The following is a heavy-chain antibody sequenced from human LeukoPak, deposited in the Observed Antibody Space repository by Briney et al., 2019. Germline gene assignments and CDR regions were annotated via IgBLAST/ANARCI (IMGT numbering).Heavy chain of an antibody. Sequence: KASETLSLTCTVSGGSISSYYWSWIRQPAGKGLEWIGRIYTSGSTNYNPSLKSRVTMSVDTSKNQFSLKLSSVTAADTAVYYCARVPFGYSYGMAFDYWGQGTLVTVSS. D-gene: IGHD5-18*01. CDR2: IYTSGST. V-gene: IGHV4-4*07. CDR3: ARVPFGYSYGMAFDY. J-gene: IGHJ4*02. CDR1: GGSISSYY.